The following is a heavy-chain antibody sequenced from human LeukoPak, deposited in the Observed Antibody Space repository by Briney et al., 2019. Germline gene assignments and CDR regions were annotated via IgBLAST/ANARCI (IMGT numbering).Heavy chain of an antibody. D-gene: IGHD1-26*01. CDR1: GYTFTGYY. CDR2: INPNSGGT. J-gene: IGHJ5*02. V-gene: IGHV1-2*02. CDR3: AREEIIVGATTGNWFDP. Sequence: GASVKVSCKASGYTFTGYYMHWVRQAPGQGLEWMGWINPNSGGTNYAQKFQGRVTMTRDTSICTAYMELSRLRSDDTAVYYCAREEIIVGATTGNWFDPWGQGTLVTVSS.